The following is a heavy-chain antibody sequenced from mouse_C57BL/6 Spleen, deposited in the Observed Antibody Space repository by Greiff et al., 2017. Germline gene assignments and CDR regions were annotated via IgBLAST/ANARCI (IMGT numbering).Heavy chain of an antibody. V-gene: IGHV1-20*01. CDR2: INPYNGDT. D-gene: IGHD1-1*01. CDR1: GYSFTGYF. CDR3: ERPLYYGSTCFDY. J-gene: IGHJ2*01. Sequence: VQLQQSGPELVKPGDSVKISCKASGYSFTGYFMNWVMQSPGKSLEWIGRINPYNGDTFYNQKFKGKATLTVDKASSTAYMELRSLTSEDSAVYYGERPLYYGSTCFDYWGQGTTLTVSS.